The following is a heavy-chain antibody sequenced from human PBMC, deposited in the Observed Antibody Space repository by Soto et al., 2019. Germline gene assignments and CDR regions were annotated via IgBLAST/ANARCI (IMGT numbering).Heavy chain of an antibody. CDR1: GGSISSGDYY. V-gene: IGHV4-30-4*01. J-gene: IGHJ4*02. CDR3: ARGDSTMASPYY. CDR2: INYSEST. D-gene: IGHD3-10*01. Sequence: SETLSLTCTVSGGSISSGDYYWTWIRQTPGRGLEYIGYINYSESTYYNPSLQSRFTISIDTSKNQFSLKLSSVTAADTAVYYCARGDSTMASPYYWGQETLVTVSS.